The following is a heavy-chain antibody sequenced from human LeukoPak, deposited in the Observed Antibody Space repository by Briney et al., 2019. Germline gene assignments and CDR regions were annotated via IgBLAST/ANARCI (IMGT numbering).Heavy chain of an antibody. Sequence: PGGSLRFSCAASGFTFHDHTMHWVRHGPGKRLEWVALISWDGDVTYYADSVKGRFTISRDNSRNSLYLQMNSLRTEDTALYYCTKDPAYSSSWFGYFDYWGQGTLVTVSS. CDR1: GFTFHDHT. V-gene: IGHV3-43*01. CDR2: ISWDGDVT. CDR3: TKDPAYSSSWFGYFDY. J-gene: IGHJ4*02. D-gene: IGHD6-13*01.